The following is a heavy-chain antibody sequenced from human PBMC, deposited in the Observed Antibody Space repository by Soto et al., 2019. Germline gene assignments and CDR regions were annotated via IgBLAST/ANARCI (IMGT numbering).Heavy chain of an antibody. J-gene: IGHJ6*02. V-gene: IGHV3-48*02. D-gene: IGHD3-3*01. CDR2: ISSSSSTI. CDR3: ASPTLSTYYDFWSGYYRAPYGMDV. Sequence: PGGSLRLSCAASGFTFGSYSMNWVRQAPGKGLEWVSYISSSSSTIYYADSVKGRFTIPRDNAKNSLYLQMNSLRDEDTAVYYCASPTLSTYYDFWSGYYRAPYGMDVWGQGTTVTVSS. CDR1: GFTFGSYS.